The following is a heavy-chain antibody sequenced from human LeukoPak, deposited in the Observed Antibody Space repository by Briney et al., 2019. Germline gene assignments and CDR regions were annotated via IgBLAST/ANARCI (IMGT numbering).Heavy chain of an antibody. CDR2: INSDGSSI. CDR1: GFTFSSYW. CDR3: ARVFYISPYYDSSGYYAG. Sequence: PGGSRRLSCAASGFTFSSYWMHWVRQAPGRGLVWVSRINSDGSSISYADSVQGRFTISRDNAKNTLYLQMNSLRAEDTAVYYCARVFYISPYYDSSGYYAGWGQGTLVTVSS. J-gene: IGHJ4*02. V-gene: IGHV3-74*01. D-gene: IGHD3-22*01.